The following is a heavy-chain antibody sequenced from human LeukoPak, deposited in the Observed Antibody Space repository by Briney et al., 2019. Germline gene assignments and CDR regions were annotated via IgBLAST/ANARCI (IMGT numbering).Heavy chain of an antibody. D-gene: IGHD3-10*01. CDR2: IYYSGST. Sequence: SETLSLTCTVSGGSISSSSYYWGWIRQPPGRGLEWIGSIYYSGSTYYNPSLKSRVTISVDTSKNQFSLKLSSVTAADTAVYYCARDAFRGAAFDPWGQGTLVTVSS. CDR1: GGSISSSSYY. CDR3: ARDAFRGAAFDP. V-gene: IGHV4-39*07. J-gene: IGHJ5*02.